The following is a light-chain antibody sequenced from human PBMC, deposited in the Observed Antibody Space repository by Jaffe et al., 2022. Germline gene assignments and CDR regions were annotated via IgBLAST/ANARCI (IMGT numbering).Light chain of an antibody. J-gene: IGKJ2*01. Sequence: EIVLTQSPATLSLSPGERATLSCRASQSVSSYLAWYQQKPGQAPRLLIYDASNRATGIPARFSGSGSGTDFTLTISSLEPEDFAVYYCQQRDNWPPGYTFGQGTKLEIK. CDR1: QSVSSY. CDR2: DAS. CDR3: QQRDNWPPGYT. V-gene: IGKV3-11*01.